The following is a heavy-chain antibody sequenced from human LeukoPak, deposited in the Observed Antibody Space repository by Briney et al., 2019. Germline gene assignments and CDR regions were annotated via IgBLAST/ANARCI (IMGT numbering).Heavy chain of an antibody. CDR2: MYHSGST. CDR1: HYSISSGYY. J-gene: IGHJ6*03. V-gene: IGHV4-38-2*02. CDR3: ARGLPPEPDYYYYYMDV. Sequence: TTSETLSLTCTVSHYSISSGYYWGWIRQPPGKGLEWIGSMYHSGSTYYNPSLKSRVTISVDTSKNQFSLKLSSVTAADTAVYYCARGLPPEPDYYYYYMDVWGKGTTVTVSS.